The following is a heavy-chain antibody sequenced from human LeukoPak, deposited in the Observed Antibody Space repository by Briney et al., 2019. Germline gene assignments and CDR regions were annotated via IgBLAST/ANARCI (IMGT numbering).Heavy chain of an antibody. CDR2: INPNSGGT. J-gene: IGHJ6*02. CDR3: ARDPGSSSTSYYYGMDV. V-gene: IGHV1-2*02. Sequence: ASVKASCKASGYTFTGYYMHWVRQAPGQGLEWMGWINPNSGGTNYAQKFQGRVTMTRDTSISTAYMELSRLRSDDTAVYYCARDPGSSSTSYYYGMDVWGQGTTVTVSS. D-gene: IGHD2-2*01. CDR1: GYTFTGYY.